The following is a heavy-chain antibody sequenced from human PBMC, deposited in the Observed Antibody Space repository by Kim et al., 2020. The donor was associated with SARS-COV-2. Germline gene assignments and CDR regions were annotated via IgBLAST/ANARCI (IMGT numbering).Heavy chain of an antibody. CDR1: GGSISSSNYY. V-gene: IGHV4-39*01. CDR2: IHYTGST. J-gene: IGHJ4*01. D-gene: IGHD3-10*01. CDR3: ARQTHYYASGAYWSYF. Sequence: SETLSLTCTVSGGSISSSNYYWGWIRQSPGKGLEWIGTIHYTGSTYYKPTLRGRFTISVDPSKNQLSLKLDSVTAADTAVFYCARQTHYYASGAYWSYF.